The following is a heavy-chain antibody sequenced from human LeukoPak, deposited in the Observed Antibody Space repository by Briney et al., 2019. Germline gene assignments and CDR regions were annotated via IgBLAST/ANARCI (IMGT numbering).Heavy chain of an antibody. J-gene: IGHJ4*02. Sequence: PGGSLRLSCAASGFTFSDHVMSWVRQAPGQGLEWVANIKQDGSEKFYVASVKGRFTISRDNGKSSLYLQMNSLRAEDTALYYCATSYDMGWLIGYWGQGTLVTVSS. CDR1: GFTFSDHV. CDR3: ATSYDMGWLIGY. CDR2: IKQDGSEK. V-gene: IGHV3-7*03. D-gene: IGHD3/OR15-3a*01.